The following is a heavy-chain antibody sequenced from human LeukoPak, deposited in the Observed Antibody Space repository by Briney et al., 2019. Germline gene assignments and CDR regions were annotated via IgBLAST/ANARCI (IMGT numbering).Heavy chain of an antibody. V-gene: IGHV3-21*01. D-gene: IGHD3-22*01. J-gene: IGHJ4*02. CDR1: GFTFSSYS. CDR3: ARDQGDMIVVSEEFDY. Sequence: GGSLRLSCAASGFTFSSYSMNWVRQAPGKGLEWVSSISSSSSYIYCADSVKGRFTISRDNAKNSLYLQMNSLRAEDTAVYYCARDQGDMIVVSEEFDYWGQGTLVTVSS. CDR2: ISSSSSYI.